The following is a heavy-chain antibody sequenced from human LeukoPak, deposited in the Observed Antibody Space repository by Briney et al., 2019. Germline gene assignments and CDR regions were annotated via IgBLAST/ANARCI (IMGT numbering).Heavy chain of an antibody. V-gene: IGHV4-39*02. CDR3: AKDRHYYDSSLRTSTPD. CDR1: GGSISSGSYY. J-gene: IGHJ4*02. CDR2: MLYSGST. Sequence: SETLSLTCTVSGGSISSGSYYWGWIRQPPGKGLEWIGSMLYSGSTNYKPSLKSRVTMSVDTSKNQFSLKLSSVTAADTAVYYCAKDRHYYDSSLRTSTPDWGQGTLVTVSS. D-gene: IGHD3-22*01.